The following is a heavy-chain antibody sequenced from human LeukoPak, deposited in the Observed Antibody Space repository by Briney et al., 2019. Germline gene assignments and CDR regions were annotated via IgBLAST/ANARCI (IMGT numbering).Heavy chain of an antibody. CDR2: ISYDGSNK. CDR1: GFTFSSYA. CDR3: ASLLLAYYDSKDYSLAFDI. J-gene: IGHJ3*02. D-gene: IGHD3-22*01. V-gene: IGHV3-30-3*01. Sequence: GGSLRLSCAASGFTFSSYAMHWVRQAPGKGLEWVAVISYDGSNKYYADSVKGRFTISRDNSKNTLYLQMNSLRAEDTAVYYCASLLLAYYDSKDYSLAFDIWGQGTMVTVSS.